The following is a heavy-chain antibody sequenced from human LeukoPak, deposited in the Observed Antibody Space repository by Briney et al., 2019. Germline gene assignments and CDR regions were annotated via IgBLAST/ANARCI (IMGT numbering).Heavy chain of an antibody. D-gene: IGHD3-3*01. CDR3: ARGNYDFWSGTTNYYFDY. Sequence: PSETLSLTCTVSGGSISSGGYYWSWIRQHPGKGLEWIGYIYYSGSTYYNPSLKSRVTISVDTSKKQFALKLSSVTAADTAVYYCARGNYDFWSGTTNYYFDYWGQGTLVTVSS. V-gene: IGHV4-31*03. CDR2: IYYSGST. CDR1: GGSISSGGYY. J-gene: IGHJ4*02.